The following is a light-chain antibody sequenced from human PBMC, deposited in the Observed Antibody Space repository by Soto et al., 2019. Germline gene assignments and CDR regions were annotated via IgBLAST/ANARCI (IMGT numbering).Light chain of an antibody. V-gene: IGLV2-8*01. CDR3: SSYAGSMNLI. CDR2: EVT. CDR1: SSDVGGHNH. Sequence: QSVLTQPPSASGSPGQSVTISCTGTSSDVGGHNHVSWYQQYPGKAPKLIIYEVTKRPSGVPDRFSGSKSVNTASLTVSGLQAEDEADYYCSSYAGSMNLIFGGGTKLTVL. J-gene: IGLJ2*01.